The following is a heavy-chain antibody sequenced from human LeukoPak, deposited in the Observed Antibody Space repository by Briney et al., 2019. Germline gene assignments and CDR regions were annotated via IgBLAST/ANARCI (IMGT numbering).Heavy chain of an antibody. CDR3: AGGASDFDI. D-gene: IGHD1-26*01. CDR1: GFTFSIYS. CDR2: ISSSGGYI. V-gene: IGHV3-21*01. J-gene: IGHJ3*02. Sequence: GGSLRLSCAASGFTFSIYSMNWARQAPGEGLEWVSSISSSGGYIYYADSVKGRFTISRDNAKNSLYLQMNSLRDEDTAVYYCAGGASDFDIWGQGTMVTVSS.